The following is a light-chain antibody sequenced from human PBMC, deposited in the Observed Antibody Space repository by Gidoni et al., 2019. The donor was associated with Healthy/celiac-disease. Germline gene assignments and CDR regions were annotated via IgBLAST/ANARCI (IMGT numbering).Light chain of an antibody. J-gene: IGKJ1*01. CDR1: QGISNY. Sequence: DIQMTQPPSSLSASVGDRVTITCRASQGISNYLAWYQQKPGKVPKLLIYAASTLQAGVPSRFSGSGSGTDFTLTISSLQPEDVATFYCQKYNSAPPGTFGQGTKVEIK. CDR3: QKYNSAPPGT. V-gene: IGKV1-27*01. CDR2: AAS.